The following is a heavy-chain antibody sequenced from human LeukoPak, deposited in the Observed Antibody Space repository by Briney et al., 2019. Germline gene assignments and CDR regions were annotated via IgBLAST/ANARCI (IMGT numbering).Heavy chain of an antibody. J-gene: IGHJ4*02. V-gene: IGHV3-30*18. CDR3: AKDAAYGSGSYGTY. D-gene: IGHD3-10*01. CDR1: GFAFSSYG. Sequence: GRSLRLSCAASGFAFSSYGVHWVRQAPGKGLEWVAVISYDGSNKNYADSVKGRFTISRDNSKNTLYLQMNSLRVEDTAVYYCAKDAAYGSGSYGTYWGQGTLVTVSS. CDR2: ISYDGSNK.